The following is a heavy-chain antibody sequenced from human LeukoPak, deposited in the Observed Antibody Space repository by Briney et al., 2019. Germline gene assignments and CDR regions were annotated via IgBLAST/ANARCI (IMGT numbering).Heavy chain of an antibody. CDR1: GGSISSYY. CDR2: IYTSGST. V-gene: IGHV4-4*07. D-gene: IGHD2-2*01. CDR3: ARKYCSSTSCRNGYYYMDV. J-gene: IGHJ6*03. Sequence: SETLSLTCTVSGGSISSYYWSRIRQPAGKGLEWIGRIYTSGSTNYNPSLKSRVTMSVDTSKNQFSLKLSSVTAADTAVYYCARKYCSSTSCRNGYYYMDVWGKGTTVTVSS.